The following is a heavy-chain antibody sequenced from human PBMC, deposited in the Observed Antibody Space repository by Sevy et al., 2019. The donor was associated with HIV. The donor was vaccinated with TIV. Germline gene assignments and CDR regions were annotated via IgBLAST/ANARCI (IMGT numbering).Heavy chain of an antibody. CDR1: GFTFGDYA. CDR3: TRALELRSYYYYGMDV. J-gene: IGHJ6*02. Sequence: GGSLRLSCTASGFTFGDYAMSWVRQAPGKGLEWVGFIRSKAYGGTTEYAASVKGRFTISRDESKSIAYLQMNSLKTEDTAVYYCTRALELRSYYYYGMDVWGQGTTVTVSS. V-gene: IGHV3-49*04. CDR2: IRSKAYGGTT. D-gene: IGHD1-7*01.